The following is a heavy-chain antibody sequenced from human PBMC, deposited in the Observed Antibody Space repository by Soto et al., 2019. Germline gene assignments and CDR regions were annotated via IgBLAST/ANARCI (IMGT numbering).Heavy chain of an antibody. CDR1: GDSVYSNSAA. Sequence: SQSRSVNCGISGDSVYSNSAAWNCIRQSPSRGLEWLGRTYYRSKWYNDYAVSVKSRITINPDTSKNQFSLQLNSVTPEDTAVYYCARDCHGMDVWGQGTTVTVSS. J-gene: IGHJ6*02. CDR2: TYYRSKWYN. CDR3: ARDCHGMDV. V-gene: IGHV6-1*01.